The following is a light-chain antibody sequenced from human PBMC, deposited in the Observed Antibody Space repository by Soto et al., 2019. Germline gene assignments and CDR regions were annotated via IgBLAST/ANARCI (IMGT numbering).Light chain of an antibody. Sequence: EIVLTQSPGTLSLSPGERATLSCRASQSVSSSYIAWYQQKPGQAPRPLIYGASSRAIGIPDRFSGSGSGTDFTLTISRLEPEDFAVYYCQQYGSSPWTFGQGTKV. J-gene: IGKJ1*01. CDR3: QQYGSSPWT. CDR1: QSVSSSY. CDR2: GAS. V-gene: IGKV3-20*01.